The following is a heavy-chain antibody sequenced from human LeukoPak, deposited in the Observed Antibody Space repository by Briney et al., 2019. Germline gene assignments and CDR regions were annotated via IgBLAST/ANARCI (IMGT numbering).Heavy chain of an antibody. J-gene: IGHJ5*02. CDR1: GGSFSGYY. V-gene: IGHV4-34*01. D-gene: IGHD1-14*01. CDR3: ARGGTRIPFDP. CDR2: INHSGST. Sequence: SETLSLTCAVYGGSFSGYYWSWIRQPPGKGLEWIGEINHSGSTNYNPSLKSRVTISVDTSKNQFSLKLSSVTAADTGVYYCARGGTRIPFDPWGEGTLVTVSS.